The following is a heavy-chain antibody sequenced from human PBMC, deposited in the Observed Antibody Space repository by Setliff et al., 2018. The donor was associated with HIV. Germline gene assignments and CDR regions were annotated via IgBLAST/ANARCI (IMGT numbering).Heavy chain of an antibody. D-gene: IGHD2-2*01. CDR3: ARDYAYYYYYGMDV. J-gene: IGHJ6*02. CDR2: IKCDGSEK. Sequence: PGGSLRLSCAASGFTFSRSWMHWVCQAPEKGLEWVADIKCDGSEKYYVDSVKGRLTISRDNAKNSLYLQMNSLRAEDTAVYYCARDYAYYYYYGMDVWGQGTTVTVSS. V-gene: IGHV3-7*01. CDR1: GFTFSRSW.